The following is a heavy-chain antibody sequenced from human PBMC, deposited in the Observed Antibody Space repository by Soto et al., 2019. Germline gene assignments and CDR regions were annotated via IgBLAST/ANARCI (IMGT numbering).Heavy chain of an antibody. D-gene: IGHD3-9*01. CDR2: ISGSGGST. CDR1: GFTFSSYA. V-gene: IGHV3-23*01. CDR3: AKGDDILTGPYNWFDP. J-gene: IGHJ5*02. Sequence: PGGSLRLSCAASGFTFSSYAMSWVRQAPGKGLEWVSAISGSGGSTYYADSVKGRFTISRDNSKNTLYLQMNSLRAEDTAVYYCAKGDDILTGPYNWFDPWGQGTLVTVSS.